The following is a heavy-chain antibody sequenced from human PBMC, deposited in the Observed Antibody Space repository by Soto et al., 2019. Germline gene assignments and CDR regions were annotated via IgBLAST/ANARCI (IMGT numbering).Heavy chain of an antibody. CDR1: GYTFTGYY. D-gene: IGHD5-12*01. CDR3: ARAGGYSGYDYGRTFDY. CDR2: INPDSGGT. J-gene: IGHJ4*02. Sequence: QVQLVQSGAEVKKPGASVKVSCKASGYTFTGYYMHWVRQAPGQGREWMGWINPDSGGTNYEQKFEGWVTMTRDTSTSTAYMELSRLRSDDTAVYYCARAGGYSGYDYGRTFDYWGQGTLVTVSS. V-gene: IGHV1-2*04.